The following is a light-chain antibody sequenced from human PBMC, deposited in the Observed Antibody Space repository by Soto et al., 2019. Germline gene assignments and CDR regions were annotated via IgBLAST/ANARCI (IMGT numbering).Light chain of an antibody. J-gene: IGKJ1*01. Sequence: DSQMLQSPSTLCASVGDRVTSTCRASQMISVWLAWYQQRPGKAPKLLLAKASNLESGVPSRISGSGSETEFTLTISSLQPDDFATYYCLQYNSFPWTFGQGTKV. CDR1: QMISVW. V-gene: IGKV1-5*03. CDR2: KAS. CDR3: LQYNSFPWT.